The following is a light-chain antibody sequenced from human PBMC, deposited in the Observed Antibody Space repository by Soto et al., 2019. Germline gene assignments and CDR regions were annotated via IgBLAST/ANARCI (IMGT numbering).Light chain of an antibody. CDR2: LGS. J-gene: IGKJ2*01. CDR3: MQALQTPYT. V-gene: IGKV2-28*01. CDR1: QSLLHSNGYNY. Sequence: DIVMTQSPLSLPVTPGEPASISCRSSQSLLHSNGYNYLDWYLQKPGQSPQLLIYLGSNRASGGPDRFSGSGAGTDCTLKISRVEAEDVGVYYCMQALQTPYTFGQGTKLEIK.